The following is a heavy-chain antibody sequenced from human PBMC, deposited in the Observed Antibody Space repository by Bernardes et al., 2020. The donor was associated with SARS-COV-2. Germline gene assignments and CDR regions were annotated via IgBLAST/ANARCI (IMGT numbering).Heavy chain of an antibody. CDR1: GFTFSSYG. D-gene: IGHD5-12*01. CDR3: AREMATINLALDY. Sequence: GGSLRLSCAASGFTFSSYGMHWVRQAPGKGLEWVAVIWYDGSNKYYADSVKGRFTISRDNSKNTLYLQMNSLRAEDTAVYYCAREMATINLALDYWGQGTLVTVSS. J-gene: IGHJ4*02. CDR2: IWYDGSNK. V-gene: IGHV3-33*01.